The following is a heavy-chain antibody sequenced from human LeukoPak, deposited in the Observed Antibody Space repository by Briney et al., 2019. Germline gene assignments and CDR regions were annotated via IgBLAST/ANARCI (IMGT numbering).Heavy chain of an antibody. D-gene: IGHD3-3*01. J-gene: IGHJ4*02. CDR2: IYHSGST. CDR1: GGSISSGGYY. CDR3: ARANYDFWSGYYKGFDY. Sequence: SETLSLTCTVSGGSISSGGYYWSWIRQPPGKGLEWIGYIYHSGSTYYNPSLKSRVTISVDRSKNQFSLKLSSVTAADTAVYYCARANYDFWSGYYKGFDYWGQGTLVTVSS. V-gene: IGHV4-30-2*01.